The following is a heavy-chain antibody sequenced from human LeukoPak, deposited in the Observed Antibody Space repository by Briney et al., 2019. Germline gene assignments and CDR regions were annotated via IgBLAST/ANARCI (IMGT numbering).Heavy chain of an antibody. CDR1: GFTFSSYA. CDR2: ISGSGGST. D-gene: IGHD6-6*01. Sequence: GGSLRLSCAASGFTFSSYAMSWVRQAPGKGLEWDSGISGSGGSTYYADSVKGRFTISRDNSKNTLYLQMNSLRAEDTAEYYCAKDLGYSSSSGSYAFDIWGQGTMVTVSS. V-gene: IGHV3-23*01. CDR3: AKDLGYSSSSGSYAFDI. J-gene: IGHJ3*02.